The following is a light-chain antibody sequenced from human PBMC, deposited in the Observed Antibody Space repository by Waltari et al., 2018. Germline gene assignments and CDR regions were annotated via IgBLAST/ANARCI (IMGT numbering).Light chain of an antibody. CDR2: EDY. CDR3: QSYDNDNVV. J-gene: IGLJ3*02. CDR1: ADIIVSTY. V-gene: IGLV6-57*03. Sequence: NFILTHTHSVSESPGKTVTISCTRSADIIVSTYVQWYQQRPGSAPTTVIYEDYQRPSGVPERFSGSIDSSSNSAYVTISGLKPEDEADYYCQSYDNDNVVFGGGTRLTVL.